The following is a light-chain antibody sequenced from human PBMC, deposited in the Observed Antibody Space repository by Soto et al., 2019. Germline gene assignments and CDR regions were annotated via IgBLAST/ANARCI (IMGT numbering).Light chain of an antibody. Sequence: DIQLTQSPSSLSASVGDRVTITCRASQTIGTYLNWYRQKPGKAPKALIYDASSLHDGVPSRFSGSGSGTGFTLTIRSLQPEDFGTYFCQQSFNTPWTFGQGTKVEVK. CDR2: DAS. CDR1: QTIGTY. V-gene: IGKV1-39*01. J-gene: IGKJ1*01. CDR3: QQSFNTPWT.